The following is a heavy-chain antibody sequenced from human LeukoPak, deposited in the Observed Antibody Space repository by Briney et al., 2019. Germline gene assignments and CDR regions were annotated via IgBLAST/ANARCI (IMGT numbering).Heavy chain of an antibody. CDR1: GYTLTELS. V-gene: IGHV1-24*01. J-gene: IGHJ4*02. Sequence: GASVKVSCKVSGYTLTELSMHWVRQAPGKGLEWMGGFDPEDGETIYAQKFQGRVTMTEDTSTDTAYMELSSLRSEDTAVYYCAREVDTQRYCSGGSCYSMHYWGQGTLSPSPQ. CDR2: FDPEDGET. CDR3: AREVDTQRYCSGGSCYSMHY. D-gene: IGHD2-15*01.